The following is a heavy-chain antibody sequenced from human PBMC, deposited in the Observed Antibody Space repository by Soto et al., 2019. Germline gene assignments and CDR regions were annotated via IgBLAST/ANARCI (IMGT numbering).Heavy chain of an antibody. CDR1: GFSLSTSGVG. CDR3: AHTPSGHSSGYYYALDY. Sequence: QITLKESGPTLVKPTQTLTLTCTFSGFSLSTSGVGVGWIRQPPGKALEWLALIYWDDDKRYSPSLKSRLTITKDTSKNQVVLTMTNMDPVDTATYYCAHTPSGHSSGYYYALDYWGQGTLVTVSS. J-gene: IGHJ4*02. CDR2: IYWDDDK. D-gene: IGHD3-22*01. V-gene: IGHV2-5*02.